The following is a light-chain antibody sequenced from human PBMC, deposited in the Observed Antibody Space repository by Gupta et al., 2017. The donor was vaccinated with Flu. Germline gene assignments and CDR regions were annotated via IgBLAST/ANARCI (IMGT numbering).Light chain of an antibody. Sequence: QSVLTQPPSVSGAPGQRVTISCTGSSSNIGAGYDVHWYQQLPGTAPKLLIYGNNNRPSGVPDRFSGSKSGTSASLAITGLQADDEADYYCQYYDSSLRVFGGGTKLTVL. J-gene: IGLJ3*02. CDR2: GNN. CDR1: SSNIGAGYD. CDR3: QYYDSSLRV. V-gene: IGLV1-40*01.